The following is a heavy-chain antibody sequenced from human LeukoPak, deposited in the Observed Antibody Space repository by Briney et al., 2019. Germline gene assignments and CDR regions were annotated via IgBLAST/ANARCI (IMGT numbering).Heavy chain of an antibody. Sequence: AASVKVSCKASGGTFSSYAISWVRQAPGQGLEWMGGIIPIFGTANYAQKFQGRVTITADESTSTAYMELSSLRSEDTAVYYCARDSAAAGKISFDYWGQGTLVTVSS. CDR3: ARDSAAAGKISFDY. D-gene: IGHD6-13*01. J-gene: IGHJ4*02. CDR1: GGTFSSYA. V-gene: IGHV1-69*13. CDR2: IIPIFGTA.